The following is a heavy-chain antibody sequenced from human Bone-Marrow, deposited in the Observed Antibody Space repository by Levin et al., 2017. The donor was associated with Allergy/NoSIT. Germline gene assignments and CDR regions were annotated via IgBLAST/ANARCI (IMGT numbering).Heavy chain of an antibody. D-gene: IGHD6-6*01. CDR3: AVIAAHRLDFDH. CDR2: ISNSGSTI. J-gene: IGHJ4*02. Sequence: PGGSLRLSCEVSGFSFRSYEMNWVRQAPGKGLEWVSYISNSGSTILYADSVKGRFTISRDNAKSSLYLQMNSLRAEDTAVYFCAVIAAHRLDFDHWGQGTLVTVSS. V-gene: IGHV3-48*03. CDR1: GFSFRSYE.